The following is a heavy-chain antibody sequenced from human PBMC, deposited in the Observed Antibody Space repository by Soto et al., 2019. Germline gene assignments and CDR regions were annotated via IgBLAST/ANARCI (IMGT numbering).Heavy chain of an antibody. CDR1: GGSISSGDYY. D-gene: IGHD6-13*01. CDR2: IYYSGST. Sequence: SETLSLTCTVSGGSISSGDYYWGWIRQPPGKGLEWIGYIYYSGSTYYNPSLKSRVTISVETSKNQFSLKLSSVTAADTAVYYGASDFPGGAAAGRYWGQGTMVTVSS. V-gene: IGHV4-30-4*01. CDR3: ASDFPGGAAAGRY. J-gene: IGHJ4*02.